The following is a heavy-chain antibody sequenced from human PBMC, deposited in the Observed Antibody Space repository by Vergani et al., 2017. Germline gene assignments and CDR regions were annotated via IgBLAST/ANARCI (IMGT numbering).Heavy chain of an antibody. J-gene: IGHJ6*02. V-gene: IGHV4-4*02. Sequence: QVQLQESGPGLVKPSGTLSLTCAVSGGSISSSNCWSWVRQPPGKGLEWIGEIYHSGSTNYNPSLKSRVTISVDKSKNQFSLKLSSVTAADTAVYYCARDLGEPRNYYYYYGMDVWGQGTTVTVSS. CDR3: ARDLGEPRNYYYYYGMDV. CDR2: IYHSGST. CDR1: GGSISSSNC.